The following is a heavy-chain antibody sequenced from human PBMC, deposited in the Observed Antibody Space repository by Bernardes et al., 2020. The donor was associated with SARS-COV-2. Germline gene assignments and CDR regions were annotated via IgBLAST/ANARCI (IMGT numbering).Heavy chain of an antibody. CDR1: GFTFSSYG. V-gene: IGHV3-30*18. D-gene: IGHD3-10*01. CDR3: AKGAFGEVLSQFDY. J-gene: IGHJ4*02. CDR2: ISDDGSVK. Sequence: SLRLSCAASGFTFSSYGMHWVRQAPGKGLECVAVISDDGSVKYFEDSVKGRFSISRDNSKNTLFLQMNSLRHDDTAVYYCAKGAFGEVLSQFDYWGQGTLVTVSS.